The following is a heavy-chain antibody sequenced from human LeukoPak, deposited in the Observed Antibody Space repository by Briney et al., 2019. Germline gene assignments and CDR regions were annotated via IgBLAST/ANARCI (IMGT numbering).Heavy chain of an antibody. V-gene: IGHV4-31*03. CDR2: IYYSGST. CDR1: GGSISSGGYY. CDR3: ARGGYYDSSEVY. D-gene: IGHD3-22*01. Sequence: PSQTLSLTCTVSGGSISSGGYYWSWIRQHPGKGLEWIGYIYYSGSTYYNPSLKSRVTISADTSKNQFSLKLSSVTAADTAVYYCARGGYYDSSEVYWGQGTLVTVSS. J-gene: IGHJ4*02.